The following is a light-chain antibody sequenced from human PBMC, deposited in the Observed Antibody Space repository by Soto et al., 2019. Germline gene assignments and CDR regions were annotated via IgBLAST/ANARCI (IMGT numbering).Light chain of an antibody. CDR2: DVN. Sequence: QSALTQPRSVSGSPGQSVTISCTGTSSDVGGFEFVSWYRQHPGRAPKLIIYDVNERPSGVPDRFSGSKSGNTASLTISGLQAEDDADYYCCSYAGRYSYVFGTGTKLTVL. V-gene: IGLV2-11*01. CDR1: SSDVGGFEF. CDR3: CSYAGRYSYV. J-gene: IGLJ1*01.